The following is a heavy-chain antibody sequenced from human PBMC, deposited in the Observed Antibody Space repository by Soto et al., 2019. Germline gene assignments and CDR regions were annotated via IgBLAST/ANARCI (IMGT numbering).Heavy chain of an antibody. V-gene: IGHV3-21*01. CDR2: ISSSSSYI. Sequence: GGSLRLSCAASGFTFSSYSMNWVRQAPGKGLEWVSSISSSSSYIYYADSVKGRFTISRDNAKNSLYLQMNSLRAEDTAVYYCAIDPPTNYYDYIWGSYAFDIWGQGTMVTVSS. J-gene: IGHJ3*02. CDR3: AIDPPTNYYDYIWGSYAFDI. CDR1: GFTFSSYS. D-gene: IGHD3-16*01.